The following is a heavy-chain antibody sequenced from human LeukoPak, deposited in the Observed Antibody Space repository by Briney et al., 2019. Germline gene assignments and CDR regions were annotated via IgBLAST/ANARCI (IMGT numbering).Heavy chain of an antibody. CDR2: ISDSGGIA. CDR3: AKDGGVNWGNWFDS. D-gene: IGHD3-16*01. Sequence: GGSLRLSCAASGFTFSNYGMSWVRQAPGQGLEWVSTISDSGGIAYYADSVKGRFTISRDNSRSTLYLQMNSPRAKDTAEYYCAKDGGVNWGNWFDSWGQGTLVTVSS. CDR1: GFTFSNYG. J-gene: IGHJ5*01. V-gene: IGHV3-23*01.